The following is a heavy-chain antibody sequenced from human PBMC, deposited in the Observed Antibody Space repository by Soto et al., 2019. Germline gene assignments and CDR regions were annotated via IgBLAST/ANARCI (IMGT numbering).Heavy chain of an antibody. CDR3: ARDWGSYCDY. Sequence: SETLSLTCTVSGGSISSSSYYWGWIRQPPGKGLEWIGSIYYSGSTYYNPSLKSRVTISVDTSKNQFSLKLSSVTAADTAVYYCARDWGSYCDYWGQGTLVTVSS. CDR1: GGSISSSSYY. J-gene: IGHJ4*02. CDR2: IYYSGST. D-gene: IGHD3-16*01. V-gene: IGHV4-39*02.